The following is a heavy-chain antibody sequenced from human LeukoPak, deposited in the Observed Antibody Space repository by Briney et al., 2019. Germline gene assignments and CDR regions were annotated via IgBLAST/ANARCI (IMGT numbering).Heavy chain of an antibody. D-gene: IGHD5-12*01. J-gene: IGHJ4*02. CDR2: ISWNSGSI. CDR1: GFTFDDYA. Sequence: GRSLRLSCAASGFTFDDYAMHWVRQAPGKGLEWVSGISWNSGSIGYADSVKGRFTISRDNAKNSLYLQMDSLRAEDMAVYYCARDRWLLDYWGQGTLVTVSS. V-gene: IGHV3-9*03. CDR3: ARDRWLLDY.